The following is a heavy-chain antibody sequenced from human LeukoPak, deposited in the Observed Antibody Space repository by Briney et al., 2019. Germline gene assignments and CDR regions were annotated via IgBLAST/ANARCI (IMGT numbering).Heavy chain of an antibody. V-gene: IGHV4-34*01. CDR3: ARLGPWYYYDSSGYYHFDY. D-gene: IGHD3-22*01. CDR1: GGSFSGYY. J-gene: IGHJ4*02. Sequence: SETLSLTCAVYGGSFSGYYWSWIRQPPGKGLEWIGSIYHSGSTYYNPSLKSRVTISVDTSKNQFSLKLSSATAADMAVYYCARLGPWYYYDSSGYYHFDYWGQGTLVTVSS. CDR2: IYHSGST.